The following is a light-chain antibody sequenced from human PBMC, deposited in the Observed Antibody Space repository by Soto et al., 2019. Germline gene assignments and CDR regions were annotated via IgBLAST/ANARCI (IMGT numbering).Light chain of an antibody. V-gene: IGKV1-5*03. CDR1: QTISSW. Sequence: DIQMTQSPSTLSGSVGDRVTITCRASQTISSWLAWYQQKPGKAPKLLIYKASSLESGVPSRFSGSGSGTEFTLTISSLEPEDFAVYFCQQRRSWPRTFGQGTKVDIK. J-gene: IGKJ1*01. CDR2: KAS. CDR3: QQRRSWPRT.